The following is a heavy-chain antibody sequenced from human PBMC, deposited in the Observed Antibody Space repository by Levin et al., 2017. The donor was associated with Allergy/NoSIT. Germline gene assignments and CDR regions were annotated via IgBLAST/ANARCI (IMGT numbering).Heavy chain of an antibody. J-gene: IGHJ4*02. D-gene: IGHD6-13*01. CDR1: GGSFSGYY. V-gene: IGHV4-34*01. CDR3: ASGKTAAGKIDY. Sequence: SQTLSLTCAVYGGSFSGYYWSWIRQPPGKGLEWIGEINHSGSTNYNPSLKSRVTISVDTSKNQFSLKLSSVTAADTAVYYCASGKTAAGKIDYWGQGTLVTVSS. CDR2: INHSGST.